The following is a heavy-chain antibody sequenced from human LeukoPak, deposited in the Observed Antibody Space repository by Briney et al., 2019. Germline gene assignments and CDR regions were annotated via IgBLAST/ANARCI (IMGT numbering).Heavy chain of an antibody. Sequence: GGSLRLSGAASGLIFSNYWMGWVRQAPGKGLEWVASINQDASEKYYVDSVKGRFTISRDNGKNSMYLQMNSLRVDDTAVYYCARGSSGRYFAFIDYWGQGILVTVSS. V-gene: IGHV3-7*01. CDR2: INQDASEK. D-gene: IGHD1-26*01. CDR3: ARGSSGRYFAFIDY. CDR1: GLIFSNYW. J-gene: IGHJ4*02.